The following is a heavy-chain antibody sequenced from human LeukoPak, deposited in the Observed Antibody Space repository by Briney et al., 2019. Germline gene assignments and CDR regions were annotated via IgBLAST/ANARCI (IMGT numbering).Heavy chain of an antibody. V-gene: IGHV1-2*02. D-gene: IGHD1-1*01. Sequence: ASVKVSCKASGYTFTGYYMHWVRQAPGQGLEWMGWINPNSGGTNYAQKFQGRVTMTRDTSISTAYMELSRLRSDDTAVYYCARVGMQLELYYYMDVWGKGTTVTVSS. CDR1: GYTFTGYY. J-gene: IGHJ6*03. CDR2: INPNSGGT. CDR3: ARVGMQLELYYYMDV.